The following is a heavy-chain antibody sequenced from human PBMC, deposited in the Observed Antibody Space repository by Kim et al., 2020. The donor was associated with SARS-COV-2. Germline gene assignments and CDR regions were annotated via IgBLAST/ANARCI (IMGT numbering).Heavy chain of an antibody. CDR2: ISGSGVST. CDR3: AKDRPQFRNFDGRGGFDY. V-gene: IGHV3-23*01. Sequence: GGSLRLSCAASGYTLTDYGMSWVRQAAGKGLEWVSGISGSGVSTYHADSVKGRFIISRDNSKSTLNLQMNSLRVEDTAVYYCAKDRPQFRNFDGRGGFDYWGQGILVTVSS. CDR1: GYTLTDYG. J-gene: IGHJ4*02. D-gene: IGHD3-9*01.